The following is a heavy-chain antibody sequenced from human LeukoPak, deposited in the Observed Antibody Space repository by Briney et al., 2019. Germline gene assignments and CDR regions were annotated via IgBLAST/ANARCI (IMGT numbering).Heavy chain of an antibody. CDR2: FDPEDGET. V-gene: IGHV1-24*01. Sequence: ASVKVSCKVSGYTLTELSMHWVRQAPGKGLEWMGGFDPEDGETIYAQKFQGRVTMTEDTSTDTAYMELSSLRSEDTAVYYCARDRDGDVRYWTPSYYWGQGTLVTVSS. CDR1: GYTLTELS. J-gene: IGHJ4*02. CDR3: ARDRDGDVRYWTPSYY. D-gene: IGHD4-17*01.